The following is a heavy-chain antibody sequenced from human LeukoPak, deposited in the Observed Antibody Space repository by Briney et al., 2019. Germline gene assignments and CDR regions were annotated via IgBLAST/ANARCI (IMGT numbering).Heavy chain of an antibody. V-gene: IGHV1-2*06. CDR3: ARDRDSVVPAFDY. J-gene: IGHJ4*02. Sequence: ASVKVSCKASGYTFTGYYMPWVRQAPGQGLEWMGRINPNSGGTNYAQKFQGRVTMTRDTSISTAYMELSRLRSDDTAVYYCARDRDSVVPAFDYWGQGTLVTVSS. CDR2: INPNSGGT. D-gene: IGHD2-2*01. CDR1: GYTFTGYY.